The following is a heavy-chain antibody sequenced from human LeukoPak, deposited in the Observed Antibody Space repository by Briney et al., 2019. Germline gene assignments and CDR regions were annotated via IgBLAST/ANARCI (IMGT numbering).Heavy chain of an antibody. V-gene: IGHV3-11*01. J-gene: IGHJ4*02. CDR2: ISSTSSTI. D-gene: IGHD1-14*01. CDR3: AGLRNYDY. CDR1: GFTFSDYY. Sequence: SGGSLRLSCAASGFTFSDYYMSWIRQAPGKGLELVSYISSTSSTIFYADSVKGRFTISRDNAKNSLYLQMDSLRTEDTALYFCAGLRNYDYWGQGTLVTVSS.